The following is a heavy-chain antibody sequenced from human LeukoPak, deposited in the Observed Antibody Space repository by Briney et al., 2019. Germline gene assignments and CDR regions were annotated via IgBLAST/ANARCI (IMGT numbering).Heavy chain of an antibody. CDR2: ISAYNGNT. D-gene: IGHD6-19*01. V-gene: IGHV1-18*01. CDR1: GYTFTSYG. Sequence: ASVKVSCKASGYTFTSYGISWVRQAPGQGLEWMGWISAYNGNTNYAQKLQGRVTMTTDTSTSTAYMELRSLRSDDTAVYYCAKYNQYSSGWFDNWFDPWGRGTLVTVSS. J-gene: IGHJ5*02. CDR3: AKYNQYSSGWFDNWFDP.